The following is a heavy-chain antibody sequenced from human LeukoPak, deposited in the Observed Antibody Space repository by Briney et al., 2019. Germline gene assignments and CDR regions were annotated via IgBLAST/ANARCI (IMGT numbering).Heavy chain of an antibody. D-gene: IGHD3-22*01. CDR2: IYYSGST. J-gene: IGHJ4*02. CDR1: GGSISSGDYY. Sequence: SETLSLTCTVSGGSISSGDYYWSWIRQPPGKGLEWIGYIYYSGSTYYNPSLKSRVTISVDTSKNQFSLKLSSVTAADTAVYDCARLYYYDSSGLDDGGQGTLVTVSS. CDR3: ARLYYYDSSGLDD. V-gene: IGHV4-30-4*08.